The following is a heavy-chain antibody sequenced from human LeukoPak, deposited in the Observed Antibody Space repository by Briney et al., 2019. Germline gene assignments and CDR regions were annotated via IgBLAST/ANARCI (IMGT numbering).Heavy chain of an antibody. Sequence: GGSLRLSCAASGFTFRSYSMNWVRQAPGKGLEWVSSISSSSSYIYYADSVKGRFTISRDNAKNSLYLQMNSLRAEDTAVYYCARGIVGAPLAFDIWGQGTMVTVSS. CDR1: GFTFRSYS. CDR2: ISSSSSYI. D-gene: IGHD1-26*01. CDR3: ARGIVGAPLAFDI. J-gene: IGHJ3*02. V-gene: IGHV3-21*01.